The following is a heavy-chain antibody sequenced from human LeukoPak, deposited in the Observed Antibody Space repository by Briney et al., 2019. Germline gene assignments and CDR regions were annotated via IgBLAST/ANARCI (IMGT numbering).Heavy chain of an antibody. V-gene: IGHV5-51*01. D-gene: IGHD3-10*01. J-gene: IGHJ5*02. Sequence: GEPMQIYCSGYRYGFTNYRTRWSRQKSGKSLEWMGIIYPGDSDTRYSPSFQGQVTISADKSISTAYLQWSSLKASDTAMYYCVRHYNYGSGSYYARYNWFDPWGQGTLVTVSS. CDR2: IYPGDSDT. CDR1: RYGFTNYR. CDR3: VRHYNYGSGSYYARYNWFDP.